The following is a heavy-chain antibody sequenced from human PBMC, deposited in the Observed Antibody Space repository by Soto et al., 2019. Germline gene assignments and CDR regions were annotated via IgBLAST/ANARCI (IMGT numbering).Heavy chain of an antibody. CDR1: GFNFWSYA. J-gene: IGHJ4*02. V-gene: IGHV3-23*01. CDR3: AKDLGFIGYCSGGRCSDY. Sequence: GGSLRLFCAAPGFNFWSYALSWGRQGPGKRPEWVSAIRGSGGSTYYADSVKGRFTISRDNSKNTLYLQMNSLRAEDTAVYYCAKDLGFIGYCSGGRCSDYGGQGTLVTVSS. D-gene: IGHD2-15*01. CDR2: IRGSGGST.